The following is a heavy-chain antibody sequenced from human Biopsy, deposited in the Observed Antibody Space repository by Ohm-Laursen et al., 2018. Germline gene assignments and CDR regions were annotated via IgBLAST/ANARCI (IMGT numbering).Heavy chain of an antibody. CDR1: GGSIRSDY. CDR2: ISGRGAT. J-gene: IGHJ3*01. CDR3: ARLYRLDDYWNDDPPDAFDV. D-gene: IGHD3-3*01. Sequence: TLSLTCTVSGGSIRSDYWNWIRQSPRKGLEWIGHISGRGATNYNPSLRGRVTISVDTSKNQFSLKLSSVTAADTAVFFCARLYRLDDYWNDDPPDAFDVWGQGTMVTVSS. V-gene: IGHV4-59*01.